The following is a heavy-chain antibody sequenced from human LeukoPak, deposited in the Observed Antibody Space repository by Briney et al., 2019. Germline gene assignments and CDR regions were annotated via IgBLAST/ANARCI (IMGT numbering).Heavy chain of an antibody. CDR1: GGSIRSSSHY. V-gene: IGHV4-39*02. Sequence: PSESLSLTCTVSGGSIRSSSHYWDWIRQPPGKGLEWIGSIYFSGSTYYNPSLKSRVTISVDTSKSHFFLKLTSVTAADTAVYYCARLYYYYGMDVWGQGATVSASS. J-gene: IGHJ6*02. CDR2: IYFSGST. CDR3: ARLYYYYGMDV.